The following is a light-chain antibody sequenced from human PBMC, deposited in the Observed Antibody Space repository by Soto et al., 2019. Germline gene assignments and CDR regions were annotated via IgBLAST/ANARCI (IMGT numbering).Light chain of an antibody. CDR1: SSNIGSNT. CDR2: STS. CDR3: AAWDDRLDVYV. Sequence: QSVLTQPPSASGTPGQIVAIYCSGSSSNIGSNTVTWYQQLPGTAPKLLIYSTSQRSSGVPGRFSGSKSGASASLSISGLQSEDEADYYCAAWDDRLDVYVFGTGTQLTVL. J-gene: IGLJ1*01. V-gene: IGLV1-44*01.